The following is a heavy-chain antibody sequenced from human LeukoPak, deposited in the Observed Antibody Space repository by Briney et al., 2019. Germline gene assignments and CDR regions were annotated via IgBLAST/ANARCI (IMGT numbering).Heavy chain of an antibody. V-gene: IGHV1-58*01. CDR3: AAGGAVAGFPYYYGMDV. CDR2: IVVGSGNT. Sequence: ASVPVSCKASGFTFTSSAVQWVRQARGQRLEWIGWIVVGSGNTNYAQKFQERVTITTDMSTSTAYMELSSLRSEETAVYYCAAGGAVAGFPYYYGMDVWGEGPAAAVSS. J-gene: IGHJ6*01. D-gene: IGHD6-19*01. CDR1: GFTFTSSA.